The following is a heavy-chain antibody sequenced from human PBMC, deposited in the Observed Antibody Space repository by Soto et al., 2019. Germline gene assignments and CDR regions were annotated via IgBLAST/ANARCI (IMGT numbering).Heavy chain of an antibody. D-gene: IGHD6-13*01. CDR3: ARPGRMGQQLPRV. Sequence: LGESLKISCKGSGYSFTSYWIGWVRQMPGKGLEWMGIIYPGDSDTRYSPSFRGQVTISADKSISTAYLQWSSLKASDTAMYYCARPGRMGQQLPRVWGQGTTVTVSS. V-gene: IGHV5-51*01. CDR2: IYPGDSDT. CDR1: GYSFTSYW. J-gene: IGHJ6*02.